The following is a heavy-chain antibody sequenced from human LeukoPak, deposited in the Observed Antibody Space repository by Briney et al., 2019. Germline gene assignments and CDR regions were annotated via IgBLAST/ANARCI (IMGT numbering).Heavy chain of an antibody. J-gene: IGHJ6*02. D-gene: IGHD3-9*01. Sequence: SVKVSCKASGGTFSSYAISWVRQAPGQGLEWMGGIIPILGRANYAQKFQGRVTITADESTSTAYMELSSLRSEDTAVYYCARDRYFYDILTGYYVPSYYYYGMDVWGQGTTVTVSS. CDR3: ARDRYFYDILTGYYVPSYYYYGMDV. V-gene: IGHV1-69*01. CDR1: GGTFSSYA. CDR2: IIPILGRA.